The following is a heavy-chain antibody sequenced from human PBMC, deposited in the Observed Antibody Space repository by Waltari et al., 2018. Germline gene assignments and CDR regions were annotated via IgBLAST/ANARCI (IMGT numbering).Heavy chain of an antibody. Sequence: QVQLQESGPGLVKPSQTLSLTCTVSGGSISSGSYYWSWIRQPAGKGLEWIGRIYTSGSTNYNPSLKRRVTISVDTSKNQFSRKLSSVTAADTAVYYCAREGGSFPTIEAFDIWGQGTMVTVSS. J-gene: IGHJ3*02. V-gene: IGHV4-61*02. CDR2: IYTSGST. CDR3: AREGGSFPTIEAFDI. CDR1: GGSISSGSYY. D-gene: IGHD1-26*01.